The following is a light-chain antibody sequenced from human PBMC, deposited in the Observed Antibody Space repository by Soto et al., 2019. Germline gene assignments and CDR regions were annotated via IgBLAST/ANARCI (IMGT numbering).Light chain of an antibody. Sequence: QSVLTQPPSVSAAPGQKVTISCSGSSSNIGNNYVSWYQHLPGTAPKLLIYDNNKRPSGIPDRFSGSKSGTSATLGITGLQTGDEADYHCATWDSSLSAGVFGGGTKLTVL. V-gene: IGLV1-51*01. CDR2: DNN. CDR1: SSNIGNNY. CDR3: ATWDSSLSAGV. J-gene: IGLJ2*01.